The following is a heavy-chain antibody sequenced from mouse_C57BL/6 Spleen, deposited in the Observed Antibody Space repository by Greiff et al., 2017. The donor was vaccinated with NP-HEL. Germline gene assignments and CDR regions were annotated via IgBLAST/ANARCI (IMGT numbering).Heavy chain of an antibody. Sequence: EVHLVESGGGLVQPGGSLKLSCAASGFTFSDYGMAWVRQAPRKGPEWVAFISNLAYSIYYADTVTGRFTISRENAKNTLYLEMSSLRSEDTAMYYCARHYYGSDYAMDYWGQGTSVTVSS. V-gene: IGHV5-15*01. CDR3: ARHYYGSDYAMDY. D-gene: IGHD1-1*01. CDR1: GFTFSDYG. CDR2: ISNLAYSI. J-gene: IGHJ4*01.